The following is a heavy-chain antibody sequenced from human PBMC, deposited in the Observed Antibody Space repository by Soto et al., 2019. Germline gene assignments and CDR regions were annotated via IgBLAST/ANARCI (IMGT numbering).Heavy chain of an antibody. J-gene: IGHJ4*02. CDR1: GFSLSTSGVG. D-gene: IGHD6-19*01. CDR2: IYWDDDK. CDR3: AHSRPEYSSGGYRRDFDY. V-gene: IGHV2-5*02. Sequence: QITLKESGPPLVKPTQTLTLTCTFSGFSLSTSGVGVGWIRQPPGKALEWLALIYWDDDKRYSPSLKSRLTITKDASKNQAVIKMTNMDPVDTATYYCAHSRPEYSSGGYRRDFDYWGQGTLVTVSS.